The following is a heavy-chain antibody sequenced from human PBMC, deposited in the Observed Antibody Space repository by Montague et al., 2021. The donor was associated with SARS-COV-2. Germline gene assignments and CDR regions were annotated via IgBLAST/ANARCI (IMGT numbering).Heavy chain of an antibody. Sequence: SETLSLTCTVSGGSISSYYWSWIRQSPGKGLEWIGYIYYSGSTNYNPSLNSRVTISIDTSKNQFSLKLSSVTAADTAVYYCARHALGYFDWLNEGYFDYWGQGTLVTVYS. V-gene: IGHV4-59*08. D-gene: IGHD3-9*01. CDR3: ARHALGYFDWLNEGYFDY. CDR1: GGSISSYY. J-gene: IGHJ4*02. CDR2: IYYSGST.